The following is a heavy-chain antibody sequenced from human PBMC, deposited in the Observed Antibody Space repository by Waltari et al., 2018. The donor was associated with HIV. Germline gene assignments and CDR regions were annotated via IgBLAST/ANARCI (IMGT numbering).Heavy chain of an antibody. J-gene: IGHJ4*02. CDR3: ARGRAYYYGSGSSPSLVSSYYFDY. CDR2: IYYSGST. Sequence: QVQLQESGPGLVKPSETLSLTCTVSGGSISSYYWSWIRQPPGKGLEWIGYIYYSGSTNYNPSPKSRVTKSVDTSKNQFSLKLSSVTAADTAVYYCARGRAYYYGSGSSPSLVSSYYFDYWGQGTLVTVSS. D-gene: IGHD3-10*01. CDR1: GGSISSYY. V-gene: IGHV4-59*01.